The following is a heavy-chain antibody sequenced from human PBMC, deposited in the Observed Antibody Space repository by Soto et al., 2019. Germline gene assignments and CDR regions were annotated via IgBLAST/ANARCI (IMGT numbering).Heavy chain of an antibody. Sequence: EVQLVESGGGMVQPGGSLRLSCAASAFTVSSNYMIWVRQAPGKGLEWVSIIYSGGPTYYADSVRDRFPISRDNSKNTLYLQMSRLRAEDTAVYYCARGSVKYYFDYWGQGTLVTVSS. CDR1: AFTVSSNY. V-gene: IGHV3-66*01. CDR3: ARGSVKYYFDY. D-gene: IGHD4-17*01. CDR2: IYSGGPT. J-gene: IGHJ4*02.